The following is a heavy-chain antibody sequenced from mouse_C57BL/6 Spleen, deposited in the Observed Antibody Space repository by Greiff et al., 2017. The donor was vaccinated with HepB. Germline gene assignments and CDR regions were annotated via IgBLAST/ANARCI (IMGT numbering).Heavy chain of an antibody. CDR3: ARWGGPRFAY. CDR1: GYTFTSYW. Sequence: VQLQQSGAELVKPGASVKLSCKASGYTFTSYWMQWVKQRPGQGLEWIGEIDPSDSYTIYNKKFKGKATLTVDTSSITAYLALSSLTSADSAVFYCARWGGPRFAYWSQGTLVTVSA. J-gene: IGHJ3*01. V-gene: IGHV1-50*01. CDR2: IDPSDSYT.